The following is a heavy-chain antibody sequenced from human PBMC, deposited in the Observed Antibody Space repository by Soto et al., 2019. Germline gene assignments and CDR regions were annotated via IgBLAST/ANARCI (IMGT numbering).Heavy chain of an antibody. V-gene: IGHV3-21*01. D-gene: IGHD2-15*01. CDR3: ARDQEYCSGGSCSQYYYYYGMDV. CDR2: ISSSSSYI. J-gene: IGHJ6*02. CDR1: GFTFSSYS. Sequence: GSLRLSCAASGFTFSSYSMNWVRQAPGKGLEWVSSISSSSSYIYYADSVKGRFTISRDNAKNSLYLQMNSLRAEDTAVYYCARDQEYCSGGSCSQYYYYYGMDVWGQGTTVTVSS.